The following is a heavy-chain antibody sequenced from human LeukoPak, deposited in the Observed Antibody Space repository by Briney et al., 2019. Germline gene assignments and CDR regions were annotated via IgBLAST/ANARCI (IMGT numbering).Heavy chain of an antibody. D-gene: IGHD2-2*01. CDR3: ARVSCSSTSCPRRDALDV. Sequence: ASVKVSCKASGYTFSSHYMHWVRQAPGEGLEWMGIINPSAGTTSCVQKFQGRITLTRDTSTSTIYMELSSLTSEDTAVYYCARVSCSSTSCPRRDALDVRGQGTMVTVSS. CDR1: GYTFSSHY. V-gene: IGHV1-46*01. J-gene: IGHJ3*01. CDR2: INPSAGTT.